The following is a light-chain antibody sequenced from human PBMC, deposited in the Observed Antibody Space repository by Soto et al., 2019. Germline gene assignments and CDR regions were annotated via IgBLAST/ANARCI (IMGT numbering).Light chain of an antibody. V-gene: IGKV3-20*01. Sequence: EIVLTQSPGTRSLSPGERATLSCRASQSTSSSYLAWYQQKPGQAPRLLIYGASSRATGIPDRFSGSGSGTDFTLTISRLEPEDFAVYYCQQYGSPPLTFGGGTKVDIK. J-gene: IGKJ4*01. CDR1: QSTSSSY. CDR3: QQYGSPPLT. CDR2: GAS.